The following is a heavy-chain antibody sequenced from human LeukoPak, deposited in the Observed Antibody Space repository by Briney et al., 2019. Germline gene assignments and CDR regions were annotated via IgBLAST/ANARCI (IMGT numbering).Heavy chain of an antibody. CDR2: INSNSGGT. CDR1: GYTFTGYY. J-gene: IGHJ4*02. CDR3: ARDSSRWYKVY. V-gene: IGHV1-2*02. D-gene: IGHD6-13*01. Sequence: GASVTVSCKASGYTFTGYYMHWVRQAPGQGLEWMGWINSNSGGTNYAQKFQGRVTMTRDTSISTVYMELSRLRSHDTAVYYCARDSSRWYKVYWGQGTLVTVSS.